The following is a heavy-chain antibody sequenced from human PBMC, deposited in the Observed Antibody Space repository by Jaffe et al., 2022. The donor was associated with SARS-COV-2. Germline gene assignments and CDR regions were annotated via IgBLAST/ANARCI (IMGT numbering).Heavy chain of an antibody. Sequence: EVQLVESGGGLVKPGGSLRLSCAASGFTFSNAWMNWVRQAPGKGLEWVGRIESKADGGTTDYAAAVEGRFTISRDDSKNTVDLQMNSLKTEDTGVYYCLRWVGDWGQGTLVTVSS. D-gene: IGHD1-26*01. V-gene: IGHV3-15*04. CDR1: GFTFSNAW. J-gene: IGHJ4*02. CDR3: LRWVGD. CDR2: IESKADGGTT.